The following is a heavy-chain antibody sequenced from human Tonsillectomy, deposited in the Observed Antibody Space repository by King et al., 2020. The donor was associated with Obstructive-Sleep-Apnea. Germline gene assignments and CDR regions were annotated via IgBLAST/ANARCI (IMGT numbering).Heavy chain of an antibody. Sequence: VQLVESGGGLVQPGGSLRLSCAASGFNFGTYCMNWVRQAPVKGLEWISYITTTIVTIYYADSVRGRFTISRDNAKNSLYLQMNSLRVEDTALFYCARDLKDGFDPWGQGTLVIVSS. CDR2: ITTTIVTI. V-gene: IGHV3-48*01. CDR1: GFNFGTYC. J-gene: IGHJ5*01. CDR3: ARDLKDGFDP.